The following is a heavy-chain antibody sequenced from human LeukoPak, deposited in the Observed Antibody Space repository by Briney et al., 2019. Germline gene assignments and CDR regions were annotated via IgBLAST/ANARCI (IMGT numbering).Heavy chain of an antibody. CDR3: AKESFDI. J-gene: IGHJ3*02. V-gene: IGHV3-21*01. Sequence: GGSLRLSCAASGFTFSTYSMNWVRQAPGKGLEWVSSISSSSDYISYADSVKGRFTISRDNAKKSLYLQMNSLRAEDTAVYYCAKESFDIGGQGTMVTVSS. CDR2: ISSSSDYI. CDR1: GFTFSTYS.